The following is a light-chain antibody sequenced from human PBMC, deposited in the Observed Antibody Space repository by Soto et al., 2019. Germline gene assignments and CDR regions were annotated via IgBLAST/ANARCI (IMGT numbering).Light chain of an antibody. CDR1: QSISRT. CDR3: QPYNNWPLT. Sequence: VLTQAPDTLSLSPGERATLSCRASQSISRTLAWYQQKPGQPPRLLIYDASTRAAGFPARFRGSRSGPEFTLTINSLQSEDFAIYYCQPYNNWPLTFGGGTKVDIK. J-gene: IGKJ4*01. V-gene: IGKV3D-15*01. CDR2: DAS.